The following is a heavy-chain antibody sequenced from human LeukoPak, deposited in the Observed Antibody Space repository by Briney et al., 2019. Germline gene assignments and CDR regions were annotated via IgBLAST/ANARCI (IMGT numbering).Heavy chain of an antibody. V-gene: IGHV4-39*07. CDR3: ARGANGSGSYSTGNYGMDV. CDR2: VYYTGST. Sequence: KPSETLSRTCTVSGDSISSSNYYWGWIRQPPGKGLEWIGSVYYTGSTYYNPSLKSRVTISVDTSKNQFSLKLSSVTAADTAVYYCARGANGSGSYSTGNYGMDVWGQGTTVTVSS. D-gene: IGHD3-10*01. CDR1: GDSISSSNYY. J-gene: IGHJ6*02.